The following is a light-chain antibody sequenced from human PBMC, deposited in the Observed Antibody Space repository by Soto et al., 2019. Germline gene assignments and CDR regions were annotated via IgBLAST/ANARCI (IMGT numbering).Light chain of an antibody. V-gene: IGLV2-14*01. CDR1: SSYVGGYNY. J-gene: IGLJ2*01. CDR2: DVS. CDR3: SSYTSSSTLRV. Sequence: QSALTQPASVSGSPGQSITISCTGTSSYVGGYNYVSWYQQHPGKAPKLMLYDVSNRPSGVSNRFSGSKSGNTASLTISGLQAEDEADYYCSSYTSSSTLRVFGGGTKLTVL.